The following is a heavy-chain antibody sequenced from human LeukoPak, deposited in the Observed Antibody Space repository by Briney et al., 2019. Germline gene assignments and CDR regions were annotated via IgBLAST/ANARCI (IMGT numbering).Heavy chain of an antibody. V-gene: IGHV3-21*01. D-gene: IGHD6-13*01. Sequence: GGSLRLSCAASGFTFSSYSMNWVRQAPGKGLEWVSSISSSSSYIYYADSVKGRFTISRDNAKNSLYLQMNSLRAEDTAVYYCARDSFLAAAGTDYWGQGTLVTVSS. CDR3: ARDSFLAAAGTDY. CDR1: GFTFSSYS. J-gene: IGHJ4*02. CDR2: ISSSSSYI.